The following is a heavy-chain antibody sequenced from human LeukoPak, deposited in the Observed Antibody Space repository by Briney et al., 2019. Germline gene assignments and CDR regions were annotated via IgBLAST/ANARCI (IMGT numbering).Heavy chain of an antibody. D-gene: IGHD3-22*01. CDR2: ISAYNGNT. J-gene: IGHJ4*02. Sequence: ASVKVSCKASGYTFTSYGISWVRQAPGQGLEWMGWISAYNGNTNYAQKLQGRVTMTTDTSTSTAYMELRSLRSDDTAVYYCARVGSYDSSDPNFDYWGQGTLVTVSS. CDR1: GYTFTSYG. V-gene: IGHV1-18*01. CDR3: ARVGSYDSSDPNFDY.